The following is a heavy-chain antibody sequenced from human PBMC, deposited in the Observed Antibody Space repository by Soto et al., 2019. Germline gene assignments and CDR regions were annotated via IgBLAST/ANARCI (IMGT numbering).Heavy chain of an antibody. CDR3: ARDNVREPYYDFWSGYR. CDR2: ISSSSSYI. V-gene: IGHV3-21*01. J-gene: IGHJ4*02. Sequence: GSLRLSCAASGFTFSSYSMNWVRQAPGKGLEWVSSISSSSSYIYYADSVKGRFTISRDNAKNSLYLQMNSLRAEDTAVHYCARDNVREPYYDFWSGYRWGQGTLVTVSS. CDR1: GFTFSSYS. D-gene: IGHD3-3*01.